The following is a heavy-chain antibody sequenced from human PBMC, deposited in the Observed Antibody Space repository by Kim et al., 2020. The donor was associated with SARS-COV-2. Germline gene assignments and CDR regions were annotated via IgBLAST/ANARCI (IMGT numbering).Heavy chain of an antibody. J-gene: IGHJ5*02. D-gene: IGHD1-26*01. CDR3: SRGIVGADYNWFDP. Sequence: GGSLRLSCTASGFTFGDYTMNWFRQAPGKGLEWVGFIRSKTYGGTSEFAASVKGRFTISRDDSKSIAYLQMNSLKTEDTAVYYCSRGIVGADYNWFDPWGQGTLVTVSS. CDR1: GFTFGDYT. V-gene: IGHV3-49*03. CDR2: IRSKTYGGTS.